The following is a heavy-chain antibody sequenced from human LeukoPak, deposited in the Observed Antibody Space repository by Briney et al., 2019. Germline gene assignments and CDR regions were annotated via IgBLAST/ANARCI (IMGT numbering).Heavy chain of an antibody. Sequence: ASVKVSCKASGYTFTSYGISWVRQAPGQGLEWMGWISAYNGNTNYAQKLQGRVTMTTDTSTSTAYMELRSLRSDDTAVYYCARVGGEDCGSTSCYRGAFDIWGQGTMVTVSS. J-gene: IGHJ3*02. D-gene: IGHD2-2*01. CDR2: ISAYNGNT. CDR1: GYTFTSYG. V-gene: IGHV1-18*01. CDR3: ARVGGEDCGSTSCYRGAFDI.